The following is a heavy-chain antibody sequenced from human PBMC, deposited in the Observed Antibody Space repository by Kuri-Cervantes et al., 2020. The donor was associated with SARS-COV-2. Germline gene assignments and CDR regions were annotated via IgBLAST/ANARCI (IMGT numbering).Heavy chain of an antibody. CDR3: VKSGSSSSSYVSRLDV. Sequence: GESLKISCAASGSSFSDYGMSWVRQAPGKGLDWVSTISGSSGSTYYADSVKGRFTISRDNAKNSLYLQMNSLRAEDTAVYYCVKSGSSSSSYVSRLDVWGKGTTVTVSS. CDR2: ISGSSGST. V-gene: IGHV3-23*01. CDR1: GSSFSDYG. D-gene: IGHD3-16*01. J-gene: IGHJ6*04.